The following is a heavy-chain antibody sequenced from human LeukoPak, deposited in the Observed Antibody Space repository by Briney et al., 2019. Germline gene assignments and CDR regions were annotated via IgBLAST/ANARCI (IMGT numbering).Heavy chain of an antibody. CDR2: ISTNGGST. CDR3: ARIGYSSSSNDY. V-gene: IGHV3-64*01. Sequence: GGSLRLSCAASGFTFSSYTGFWVRQAPGKGLEYVSAISTNGGSTYYANSVKGRFTISRDNSKNTLYLQMGSLRGEDTAVYYCARIGYSSSSNDYWGQGTLVIVSS. CDR1: GFTFSSYT. D-gene: IGHD6-6*01. J-gene: IGHJ4*02.